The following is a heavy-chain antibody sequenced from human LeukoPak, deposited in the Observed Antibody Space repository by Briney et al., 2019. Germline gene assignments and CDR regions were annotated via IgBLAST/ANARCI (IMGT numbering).Heavy chain of an antibody. J-gene: IGHJ4*02. D-gene: IGHD5-18*01. Sequence: ASVKVSCKASGGTFSSYAISWVRQAPGQGLEWMGGIIPIFGTANYAQKFQGRVTITADESTSTAYMELSSLRSEDTAVYYCARGVSGYSYGPIDYWGQGTLATVSS. CDR1: GGTFSSYA. CDR3: ARGVSGYSYGPIDY. CDR2: IIPIFGTA. V-gene: IGHV1-69*13.